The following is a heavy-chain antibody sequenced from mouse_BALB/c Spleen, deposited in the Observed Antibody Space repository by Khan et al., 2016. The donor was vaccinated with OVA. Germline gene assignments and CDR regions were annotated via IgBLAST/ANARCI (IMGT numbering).Heavy chain of an antibody. CDR3: TGRETARAALWFAY. V-gene: IGHV1S81*02. CDR1: GYTFTSYY. D-gene: IGHD3-2*01. CDR2: INSSNGGT. Sequence: VQLQESGAELVKPGASVKLSCKASGYTFTSYYMHWLKQRPGQGLEWIGEINSSNGGTNFNEKFKSKATLTVDKSSSTAYMQLSSLTSEDSAVYDDTGRETARAALWFAYWGQGTLVTVSA. J-gene: IGHJ3*01.